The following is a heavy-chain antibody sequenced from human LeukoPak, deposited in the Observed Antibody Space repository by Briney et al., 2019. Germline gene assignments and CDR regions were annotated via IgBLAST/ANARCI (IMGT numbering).Heavy chain of an antibody. V-gene: IGHV3-30*02. CDR1: GFTFSSYG. J-gene: IGHJ4*02. CDR3: AKDSRYSSPSFFDY. Sequence: GGSLRLSCAASGFTFSSYGMHWVRQAPGKGLEWVAFIRYDGSNKYYADSVKGRFTISRDNSKNTLYLQMNSLRAEDTALYYCAKDSRYSSPSFFDYWGQGNLVTVSS. CDR2: IRYDGSNK. D-gene: IGHD6-6*01.